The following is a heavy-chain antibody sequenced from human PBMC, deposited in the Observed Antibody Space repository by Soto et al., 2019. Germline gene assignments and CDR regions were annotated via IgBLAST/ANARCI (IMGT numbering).Heavy chain of an antibody. V-gene: IGHV3-23*01. D-gene: IGHD2-15*01. Sequence: EVYLLESGGGLVQPGGSLRLSCTASGLTFRNYAMTWVRQAPGRGLEWVSGISGSGSMKYYADSVKGRFTISRDNAKNMLFLQMDSLRAEYTAMYHGAKEAVASEQVPLPGDSWGQGTLVTVSS. CDR3: AKEAVASEQVPLPGDS. CDR2: ISGSGSMK. J-gene: IGHJ4*02. CDR1: GLTFRNYA.